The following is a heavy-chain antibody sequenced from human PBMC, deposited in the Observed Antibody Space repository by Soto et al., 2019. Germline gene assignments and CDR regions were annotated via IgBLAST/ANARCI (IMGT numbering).Heavy chain of an antibody. D-gene: IGHD2-21*02. CDR1: GVSTSNHY. CDR2: IYYRGTT. Sequence: PSERLSITCSVCGVSTSNHYWTWIRKHPGQGPEWIGCIYYRGTTNYNASFNSRVTISVDTAKNQFSLRLSSVTAADTAVYYCARDRCGGDCSPIYYYYYGMDVWGQGTTVTVSS. V-gene: IGHV4-59*11. J-gene: IGHJ6*02. CDR3: ARDRCGGDCSPIYYYYYGMDV.